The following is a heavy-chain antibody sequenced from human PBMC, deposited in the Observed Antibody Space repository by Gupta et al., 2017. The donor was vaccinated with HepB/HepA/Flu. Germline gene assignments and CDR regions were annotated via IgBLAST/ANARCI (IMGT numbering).Heavy chain of an antibody. Sequence: EVQLVESGGGLVQPGGSLRLSCAASGFPFSSYRMNWVRQAPGKGLEWVSHITSSTSPISYADAVKGRFTISRDNAKNSLYLQMHSLRDEXTAXYYCATXSSEKQMGNYFDYWGYGTLGNVSS. CDR2: ITSSTSPI. CDR3: ATXSSEKQMGNYFDY. CDR1: GFPFSSYR. J-gene: IGHJ4*01. V-gene: IGHV3-48*02. D-gene: IGHD5-24*01.